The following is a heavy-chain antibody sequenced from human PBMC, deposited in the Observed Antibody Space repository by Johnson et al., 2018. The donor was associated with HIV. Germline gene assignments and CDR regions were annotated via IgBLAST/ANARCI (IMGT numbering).Heavy chain of an antibody. CDR1: GFTFDDYG. Sequence: EHLVESGGGVVRPGGSLRLSCAAAGFTFDDYGMSWVRQAPGKGLEWVSGISWNSGSIGYADSVKGRFTISRDNSKNTLYLQMNSLRAGDTAVYYCARGSIAAAGWGAFDIWGQGTVVTVSS. CDR3: ARGSIAAAGWGAFDI. J-gene: IGHJ3*02. D-gene: IGHD6-13*01. V-gene: IGHV3-20*04. CDR2: ISWNSGSI.